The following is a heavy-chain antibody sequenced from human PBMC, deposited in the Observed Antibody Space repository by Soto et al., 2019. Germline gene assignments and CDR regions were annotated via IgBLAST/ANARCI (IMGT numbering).Heavy chain of an antibody. CDR3: ARDWRYYYGSGSPSYFDY. D-gene: IGHD3-10*01. J-gene: IGHJ4*02. Sequence: VGSLRLSCAASGFTFSSYWMSWVRQAPGQGLEWVANIKQDGSEKYYVDSVKGRFTISRDNAKNSLYLQMNSLRAEDTAVYYCARDWRYYYGSGSPSYFDYWGQGTLVTVSS. CDR1: GFTFSSYW. CDR2: IKQDGSEK. V-gene: IGHV3-7*03.